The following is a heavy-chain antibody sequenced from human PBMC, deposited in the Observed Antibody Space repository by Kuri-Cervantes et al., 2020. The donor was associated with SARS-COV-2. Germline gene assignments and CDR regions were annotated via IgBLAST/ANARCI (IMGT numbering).Heavy chain of an antibody. J-gene: IGHJ5*02. CDR1: GYALTDYY. CDR2: LNPNTGGT. CDR3: ARGARITILGVLIGGRENPFFDP. V-gene: IGHV1-2*04. D-gene: IGHD3-3*01. Sequence: ASVKVSCKASGYALTDYYIHWVRQAPGQGLEWMGWLNPNTGGTNYAQKFQGWVTMTRDTSLTTAYMELTRLTSDDSAVYYCARGARITILGVLIGGRENPFFDPWGQGTQVTVSS.